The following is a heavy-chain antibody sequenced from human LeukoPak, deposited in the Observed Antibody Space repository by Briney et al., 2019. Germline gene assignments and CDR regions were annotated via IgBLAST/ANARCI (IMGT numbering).Heavy chain of an antibody. CDR2: LWADGNTA. CDR3: VKESAADATFHFDY. V-gene: IGHV3-33*06. Sequence: GGSLRLSCAASGFTLNIFGMHWGRQVPGNGLEWLSVLWADGNTAHYADSVKGRFTISRDTSENTLNLQMNSLRSEDTAVYYCVKESAADATFHFDYWGQGTLVTVS. CDR1: GFTLNIFG. D-gene: IGHD2/OR15-2a*01. J-gene: IGHJ4*02.